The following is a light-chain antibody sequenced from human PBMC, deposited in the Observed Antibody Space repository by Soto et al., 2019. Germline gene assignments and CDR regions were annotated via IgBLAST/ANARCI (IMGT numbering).Light chain of an antibody. Sequence: DIVMTQSPLSLSVTPGEPASISCRSSQSLLNPNGNNYLDWYLRKPGQSPQLLIYLGSNRASGVPARFSVNGSGTDLTLTISRVEAEDVGVYDCIQTLQYPWTFGQGTKVEI. V-gene: IGKV2-28*01. CDR3: IQTLQYPWT. CDR2: LGS. J-gene: IGKJ1*01. CDR1: QSLLNPNGNNY.